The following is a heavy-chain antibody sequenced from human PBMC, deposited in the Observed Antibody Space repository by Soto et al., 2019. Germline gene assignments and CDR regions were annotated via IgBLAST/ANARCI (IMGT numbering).Heavy chain of an antibody. CDR3: ARDQDPGTANWFDP. Sequence: TSETLSLTCTVSGGSISSYYWSWIRQPLGKGLEWIGYIYYSGRTNYNPSLKSRVTISVDTSKNQFSLKLSSVTAADTAVYYCARDQDPGTANWFDPWGQGTLVTVSS. CDR1: GGSISSYY. CDR2: IYYSGRT. D-gene: IGHD1-1*01. V-gene: IGHV4-59*12. J-gene: IGHJ5*02.